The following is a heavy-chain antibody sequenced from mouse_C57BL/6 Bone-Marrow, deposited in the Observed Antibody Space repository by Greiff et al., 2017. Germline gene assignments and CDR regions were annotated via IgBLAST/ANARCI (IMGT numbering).Heavy chain of an antibody. V-gene: IGHV1-52*01. D-gene: IGHD2-1*01. CDR3: AISYVNYVAWFAY. CDR1: GYTFTSYW. Sequence: QVQLQQPGAELVRPGSSVKLSCKASGYTFTSYWMHWVKQRPIQGLEWIGNIDPSDSETHYNQKFKDKATLTVDKSSSTAYMQLISLTSEDSAVYYCAISYVNYVAWFAYWGQGTLVTVSA. J-gene: IGHJ3*01. CDR2: IDPSDSET.